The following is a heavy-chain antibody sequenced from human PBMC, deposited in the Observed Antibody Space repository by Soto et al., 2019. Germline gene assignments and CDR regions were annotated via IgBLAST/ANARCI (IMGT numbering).Heavy chain of an antibody. CDR1: VGTFSSYA. V-gene: IGHV1-69*06. Sequence: SMKVSCKASVGTFSSYAISWVRQAPGQGLEWMGGIIPIFGTANYAQKFQGRVTITADKSTSTAYMELSSLRSEDTAVYYCARVEYSSSSGGDYFDYWGQGTLVTVS. CDR3: ARVEYSSSSGGDYFDY. J-gene: IGHJ4*02. D-gene: IGHD6-6*01. CDR2: IIPIFGTA.